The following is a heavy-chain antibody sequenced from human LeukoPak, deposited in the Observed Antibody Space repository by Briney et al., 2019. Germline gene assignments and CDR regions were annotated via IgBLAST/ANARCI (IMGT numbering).Heavy chain of an antibody. V-gene: IGHV1-2*02. D-gene: IGHD1-1*01. CDR2: INPNSGGT. Sequence: GASVKVSCKASGYTFTGYYMHWVRQAPGQGPEWMGWINPNSGGTNYAQKFQGRVTMTRDTSISTAYMELSRLRSDDTAVYYCARGGWTTWNYYYMDVWGKGTTVTVSS. J-gene: IGHJ6*03. CDR3: ARGGWTTWNYYYMDV. CDR1: GYTFTGYY.